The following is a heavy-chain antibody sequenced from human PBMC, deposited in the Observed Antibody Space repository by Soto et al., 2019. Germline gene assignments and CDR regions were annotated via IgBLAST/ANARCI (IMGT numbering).Heavy chain of an antibody. V-gene: IGHV1-69*13. CDR3: ARVGSYSNYVGYYYYGMDV. D-gene: IGHD4-4*01. J-gene: IGHJ6*02. CDR2: IIPIFGTA. CDR1: RGTFSSYA. Sequence: GASVKVSCKASRGTFSSYAISWVRQAPGQGLEWMGVIIPIFGTANYAQKFQGRVTITADESTSTAYMELSSMRSEDTAVYYCARVGSYSNYVGYYYYGMDVWGQGTTVTVSS.